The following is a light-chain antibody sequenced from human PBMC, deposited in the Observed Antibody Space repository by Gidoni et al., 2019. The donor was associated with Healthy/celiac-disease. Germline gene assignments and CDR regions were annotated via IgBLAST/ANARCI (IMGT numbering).Light chain of an antibody. CDR1: QDISNY. Sequence: DIQMPQSPSSLSASVGDRVTITCQASQDISNYLHWYQQKPGKAPKLLIYDASNLQTGVPSRFSGSGSGTDFTHTISSLQPEDIATYYCQQYDSYPITFGQGTRLEIK. V-gene: IGKV1-33*01. J-gene: IGKJ5*01. CDR2: DAS. CDR3: QQYDSYPIT.